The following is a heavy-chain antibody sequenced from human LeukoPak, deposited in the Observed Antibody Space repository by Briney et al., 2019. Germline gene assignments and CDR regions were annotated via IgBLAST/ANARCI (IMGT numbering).Heavy chain of an antibody. D-gene: IGHD3-22*01. J-gene: IGHJ5*02. CDR2: INSDGINT. V-gene: IGHV3-74*01. CDR3: ARDLGQYYDTSDNWFDP. Sequence: PGGSLRLSCAASGFTFSDYYMSWIRQAPGKGLVWVSRINSDGINTSYADSVKGRFTISRDNAKNTPNLQMNSLRAEDTAVYYCARDLGQYYDTSDNWFDPWGQGTLVTVSS. CDR1: GFTFSDYY.